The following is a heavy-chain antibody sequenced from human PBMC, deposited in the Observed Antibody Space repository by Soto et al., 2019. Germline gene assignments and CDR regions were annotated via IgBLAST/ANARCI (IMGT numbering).Heavy chain of an antibody. CDR2: MSYDGSNK. CDR1: GFTFSRST. Sequence: GGSLRLSCAASGFTFSRSTMHWVRQAPGKGLEWVAVMSYDGSNKYYADSVKGRFTISRDNSKNTLYLQMNSLRAEDTAVYYCASLWGMCSGGSCYAREAYYFDYWGQGTLVTVSS. V-gene: IGHV3-30*14. D-gene: IGHD2-15*01. CDR3: ASLWGMCSGGSCYAREAYYFDY. J-gene: IGHJ4*02.